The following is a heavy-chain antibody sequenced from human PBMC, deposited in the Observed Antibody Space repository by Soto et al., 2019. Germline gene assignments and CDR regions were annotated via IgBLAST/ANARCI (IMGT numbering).Heavy chain of an antibody. V-gene: IGHV1-18*01. CDR1: DYTFTSYG. D-gene: IGHD6-13*01. CDR3: ARLSGIAAAKGGYYGMDV. Sequence: ASVKVSCKASDYTFTSYGMRWVRQAPGQGHEWMGWISAYNGNTNYAQKLQGRVTMTTDTSTSTAYMELRSLRSDDTAVYYCARLSGIAAAKGGYYGMDVWGQGTTVTVSS. CDR2: ISAYNGNT. J-gene: IGHJ6*02.